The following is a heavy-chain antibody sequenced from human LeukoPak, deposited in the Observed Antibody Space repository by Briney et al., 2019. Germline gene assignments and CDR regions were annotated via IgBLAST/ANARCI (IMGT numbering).Heavy chain of an antibody. CDR3: ARREPYYDSSGNAFDI. J-gene: IGHJ3*02. CDR2: IYYSGST. V-gene: IGHV4-59*08. D-gene: IGHD3-22*01. CDR1: GGSISSYY. Sequence: SETLSLTCTVSGGSISSYYWSWIRQPPGKGLEWIGYIYYSGSTNYNPSFKSRVTISVDTSKNQFSLKLSSVTAADTAVYYCARREPYYDSSGNAFDIWGQGTMVTVSS.